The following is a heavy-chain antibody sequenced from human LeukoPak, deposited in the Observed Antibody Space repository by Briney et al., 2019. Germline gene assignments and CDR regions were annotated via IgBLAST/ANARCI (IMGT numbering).Heavy chain of an antibody. CDR1: GYTFTDHTEYY. CDR3: ARRFGGRPQGYEF. V-gene: IGHV1-2*02. D-gene: IGHD3-16*01. J-gene: IGHJ4*02. Sequence: ASVKVSCKASGYTFTDHTEYYMHRVRQAPRQGLEWMGWTNPNNGGTKNSQKFQGRVTMPRDMSMNKAYMELSRLPSDNTAVYCCARRFGGRPQGYEFGGRGPLVSVSS. CDR2: TNPNNGGT.